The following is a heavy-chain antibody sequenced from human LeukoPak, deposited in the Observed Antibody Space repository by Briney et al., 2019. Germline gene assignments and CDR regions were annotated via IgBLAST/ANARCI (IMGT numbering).Heavy chain of an antibody. Sequence: SQTLSLTWTVSGXSISSGDDYWSWIRQRPGKGLEWIGYIYYSGSTYYNPSLRSRVSISVDTSKNQFSLKLSSVTAADTAVYYCARAASDYDFVYWGQGTLVTVSS. CDR2: IYYSGST. D-gene: IGHD5-12*01. CDR1: GXSISSGDDY. CDR3: ARAASDYDFVY. V-gene: IGHV4-31*02. J-gene: IGHJ4*02.